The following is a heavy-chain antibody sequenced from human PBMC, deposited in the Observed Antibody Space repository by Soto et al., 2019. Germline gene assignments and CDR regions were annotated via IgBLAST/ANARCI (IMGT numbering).Heavy chain of an antibody. Sequence: PSETLSLTCAVSGGSISSSNWWSWVRQPPGKGLELVGEIYHSGTTNYNPSLKSRATISVAKTKNQSSKKLSSVTAAAAAVYCCVRKSSMVTIGGVIARFDYWGQGTMVPVSS. CDR1: GGSISSSNW. CDR3: VRKSSMVTIGGVIARFDY. D-gene: IGHD3-16*02. CDR2: IYHSGTT. J-gene: IGHJ4*02. V-gene: IGHV4-4*01.